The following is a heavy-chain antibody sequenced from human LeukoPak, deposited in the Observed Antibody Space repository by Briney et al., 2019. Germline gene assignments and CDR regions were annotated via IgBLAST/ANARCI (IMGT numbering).Heavy chain of an antibody. J-gene: IGHJ5*02. Sequence: ASVKVSCKTSGYSFNMYEINSVRQSTGQGREWKGWMNPNSGDTDYAQKFQGRLTMTRNTSISTAYMEVSGLILEDTAVYYCSSGPRFDPWGQGTQVTVSS. CDR3: SSGPRFDP. CDR2: MNPNSGDT. CDR1: GYSFNMYE. V-gene: IGHV1-8*01.